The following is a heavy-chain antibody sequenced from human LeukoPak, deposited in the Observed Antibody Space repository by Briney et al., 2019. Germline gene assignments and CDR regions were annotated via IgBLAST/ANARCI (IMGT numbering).Heavy chain of an antibody. CDR3: ARVMFVLGSYHIEDN. CDR2: ISDYDGNT. D-gene: IGHD3-16*02. Sequence: ASVKVSCKASGYTFTTYGISWVGQPPGQELEGRGWISDYDGNTNYAQKFQDRVTMTTDTSTSTAYMQLRSLRSADTAVYYCARVMFVLGSYHIEDNWGQGTLVTVSS. CDR1: GYTFTTYG. V-gene: IGHV1-18*04. J-gene: IGHJ4*02.